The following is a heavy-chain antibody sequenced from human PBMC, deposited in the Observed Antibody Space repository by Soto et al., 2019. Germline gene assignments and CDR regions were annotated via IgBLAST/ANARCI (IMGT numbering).Heavy chain of an antibody. J-gene: IGHJ4*02. V-gene: IGHV3-23*01. CDR2: ITGNGDTT. CDR3: AKIDGYFDY. Sequence: PGGSLRLSCAGSGFTFSNTGMSWVRQAPGQGLEWVSAITGNGDTTYYADSVKGRFTISRDNSKSTLYLQMNSLRAEDTAVYYCAKIDGYFDYWGQGTLVTVSS. D-gene: IGHD3-22*01. CDR1: GFTFSNTG.